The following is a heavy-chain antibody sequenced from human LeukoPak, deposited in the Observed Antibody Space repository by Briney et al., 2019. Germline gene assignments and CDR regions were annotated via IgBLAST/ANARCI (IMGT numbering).Heavy chain of an antibody. CDR3: ARWVDCSSTSCYEYYFDY. J-gene: IGHJ4*02. D-gene: IGHD2-2*01. Sequence: SETLSLTCTVSGGSISSYYWSWIRQPPGKGLEWIGSIYYSGSTYYNPSLKSRVTISVDTSKNQFSLKLSSVTAADTAVYYCARWVDCSSTSCYEYYFDYWGQGTLVTVSS. CDR2: IYYSGST. CDR1: GGSISSYY. V-gene: IGHV4-59*12.